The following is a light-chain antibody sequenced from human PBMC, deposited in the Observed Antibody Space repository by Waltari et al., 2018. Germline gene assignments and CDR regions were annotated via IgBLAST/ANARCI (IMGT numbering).Light chain of an antibody. V-gene: IGLV2-14*01. CDR1: SSDVGAYNY. CDR3: SSYISSSTLEL. J-gene: IGLJ2*01. Sequence: QSALTQPASVSGSPGQSITISCTGTSSDVGAYNYVSWYQQHPGKAPKLMIFEVSNRPSGVSNRCSGSKSGNTASLTISGLQAEDEADYYCSSYISSSTLELFGGGTSLTVL. CDR2: EVS.